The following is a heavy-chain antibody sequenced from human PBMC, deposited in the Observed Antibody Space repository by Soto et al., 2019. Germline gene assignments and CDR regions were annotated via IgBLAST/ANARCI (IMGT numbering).Heavy chain of an antibody. Sequence: KPSETLSLTCAVSGGSISSSNWWSWVRQPPGRGLEWIGEIYHSGSTNYNPSLKSRVTISVDKSKNQFSLKLSSVTAADTAVYYCARAEGAANYYDSSGYLDYWGQGTLVTVSS. CDR2: IYHSGST. CDR1: GGSISSSNW. CDR3: ARAEGAANYYDSSGYLDY. D-gene: IGHD3-22*01. J-gene: IGHJ4*02. V-gene: IGHV4-4*02.